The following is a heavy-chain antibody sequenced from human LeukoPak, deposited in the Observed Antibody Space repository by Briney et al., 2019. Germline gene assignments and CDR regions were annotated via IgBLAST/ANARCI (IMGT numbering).Heavy chain of an antibody. CDR2: ISGSGGST. J-gene: IGHJ4*02. V-gene: IGHV3-23*01. CDR3: ANSYYYDSSGYYYGFDY. Sequence: PGGSLRLSCAASGFTFSSYAMSWVRQARGKGLEWVSAISGSGGSTYYADSVKGRFTISRDNSKNTLYLQMNSLRAEDTAVYYCANSYYYDSSGYYYGFDYWGQGTLVTVSS. D-gene: IGHD3-22*01. CDR1: GFTFSSYA.